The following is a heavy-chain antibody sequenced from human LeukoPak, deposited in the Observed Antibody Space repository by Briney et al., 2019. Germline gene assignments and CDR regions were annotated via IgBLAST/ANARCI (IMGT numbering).Heavy chain of an antibody. CDR3: AKGYYSSGYNWFDP. V-gene: IGHV3-30*18. J-gene: IGHJ5*02. CDR2: ISYDGSKK. CDR1: GFTFSSYG. Sequence: PGRSLRLSCAASGFTFSSYGMHWVRQAPGKGLEWVAVISYDGSKKYYADSVKGRFTISRDSSKNMLYLQMNSLRAEDTAAYYCAKGYYSSGYNWFDPWGQGTLVTVSS. D-gene: IGHD3-10*01.